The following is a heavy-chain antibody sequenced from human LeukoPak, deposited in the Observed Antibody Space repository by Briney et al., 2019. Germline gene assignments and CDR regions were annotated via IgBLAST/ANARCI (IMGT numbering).Heavy chain of an antibody. Sequence: ASETLSLTCTLSSGSIGSFYWSWIRQPPGKGLEWIGYINFSGNTNYNSALKSRVTISIDTSKNQFSLKLNSVTAADTAVYYCTRGGSADPFEHWGQGTLVTVSS. CDR2: INFSGNT. J-gene: IGHJ4*02. CDR3: TRGGSADPFEH. V-gene: IGHV4-59*08. CDR1: SGSIGSFY. D-gene: IGHD1-26*01.